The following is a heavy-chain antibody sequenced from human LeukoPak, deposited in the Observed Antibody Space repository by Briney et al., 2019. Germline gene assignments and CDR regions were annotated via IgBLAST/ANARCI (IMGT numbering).Heavy chain of an antibody. D-gene: IGHD2-15*01. CDR3: ARGFCSGGSCYGAFDI. J-gene: IGHJ3*02. Sequence: SETLSLTCAVYGASFSGYYWSWIRQPPGKGLEWIGEINHSGSTNYNPSLKSRVTISVDMSKKQFSLKQSSVTAADTAVYYCARGFCSGGSCYGAFDIWGQGTMVTVSS. CDR2: INHSGST. CDR1: GASFSGYY. V-gene: IGHV4-34*01.